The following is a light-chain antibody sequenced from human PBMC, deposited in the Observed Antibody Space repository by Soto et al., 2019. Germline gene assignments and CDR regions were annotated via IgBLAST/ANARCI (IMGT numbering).Light chain of an antibody. CDR1: SSDVGGYNY. Sequence: SVLTQPASVSGSPGQSITISCTGISSDVGGYNYVSWYQQHPGKAPKLMIYEVSNRPSGVSNRFSGSKSGNTASLTISGLQAEDEADYYCSSYTSSSTKVFGTGTKVTVL. V-gene: IGLV2-14*01. CDR2: EVS. J-gene: IGLJ1*01. CDR3: SSYTSSSTKV.